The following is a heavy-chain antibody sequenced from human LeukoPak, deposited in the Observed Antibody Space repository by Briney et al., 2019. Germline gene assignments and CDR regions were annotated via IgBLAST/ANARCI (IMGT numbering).Heavy chain of an antibody. J-gene: IGHJ3*02. V-gene: IGHV3-23*01. Sequence: GGSLRLSCAVAGITLSNYGMSWVRQAPGKGLEWVAGISGSGGGTNYADSVKGRFTISRDNPRNTLYLQMNSLRAEDTAVYYCAKLTGDYGDYVDAFDIWGQGTMVTLSS. CDR1: GITLSNYG. CDR3: AKLTGDYGDYVDAFDI. CDR2: ISGSGGGT. D-gene: IGHD4-17*01.